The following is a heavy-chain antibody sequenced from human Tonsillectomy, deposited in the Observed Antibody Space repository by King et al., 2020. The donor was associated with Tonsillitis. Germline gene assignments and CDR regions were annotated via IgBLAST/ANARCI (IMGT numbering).Heavy chain of an antibody. CDR3: AGEEWYGWSCGGECLGPSDH. D-gene: IGHD2-21*01. CDR2: IYTRGST. V-gene: IGHV4-61*02. CDR1: GGSISRGSYY. J-gene: IGHJ4*02. Sequence: VQLQESGPGLVQPLQTLSLTCTVSGGSISRGSYYWHWIRQPAGKGLEWIGRIYTRGSTNYNPSLKSRVTMSIDTSKNQVFLKLTSLTAADTAVYYCAGEEWYGWSCGGECLGPSDHWGQGTLVTVPP.